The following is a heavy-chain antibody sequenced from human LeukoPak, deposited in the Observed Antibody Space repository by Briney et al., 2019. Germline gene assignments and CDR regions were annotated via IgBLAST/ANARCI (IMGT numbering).Heavy chain of an antibody. V-gene: IGHV4-30-2*01. D-gene: IGHD3-10*01. CDR3: ARAGWVGGFGDRAYES. Sequence: PSETLSLTCTVSGGSISSSSYYWSWIRQPPGKGLEWIGYIYHSGSTYYNPSLKSRVTISVDRSKNQFSLKLSSVTAADTAVYYCARAGWVGGFGDRAYESWGQGTLVTVSS. CDR1: GGSISSSSYY. J-gene: IGHJ4*02. CDR2: IYHSGST.